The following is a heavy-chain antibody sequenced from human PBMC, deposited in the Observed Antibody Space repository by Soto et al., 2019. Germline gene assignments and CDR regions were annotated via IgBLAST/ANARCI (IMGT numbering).Heavy chain of an antibody. D-gene: IGHD1-26*01. CDR3: ARDLGHGNGPFDY. V-gene: IGHV3-33*01. J-gene: IGHJ4*02. CDR1: GFTFTAYG. CDR2: IWYDGTKK. Sequence: PGGSLRLSCAASGFTFTAYGMHWVRQAPGKGLEWVAVIWYDGTKKYYADSVEGRFTISRDNSRNSLYLQVNSLRVEDTAVYYCARDLGHGNGPFDYWGQGALVTVSS.